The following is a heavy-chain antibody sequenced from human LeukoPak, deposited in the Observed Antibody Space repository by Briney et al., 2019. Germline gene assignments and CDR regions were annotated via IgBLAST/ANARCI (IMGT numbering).Heavy chain of an antibody. D-gene: IGHD2-15*01. Sequence: GGSLRLSCAASGFTFSNYAMSWVRQAPGKGLEWVSGISGSGGSTYYADSVRGRFTISRDNSKNTLFLQMNSLRADDTAVYYCAKGPNSAATGYLNWFDPWGQGTLVTVSS. J-gene: IGHJ5*02. CDR2: ISGSGGST. V-gene: IGHV3-23*01. CDR3: AKGPNSAATGYLNWFDP. CDR1: GFTFSNYA.